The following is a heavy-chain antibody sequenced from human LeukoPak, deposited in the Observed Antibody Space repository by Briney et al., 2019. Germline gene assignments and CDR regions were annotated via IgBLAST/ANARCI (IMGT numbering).Heavy chain of an antibody. V-gene: IGHV1-2*02. CDR1: GYTFTGYY. CDR2: INPNSGAT. CDR3: ASQRHDDYGVPFEC. D-gene: IGHD4-17*01. J-gene: IGHJ4*02. Sequence: ASVKVSCKASGYTFTGYYIHWVRQAPGQGLEWMGWINPNSGATNSAQKFQGRVTMTGDTSISTAYMELRRLRSDDTAVYYFASQRHDDYGVPFECWGQGVLVTVAS.